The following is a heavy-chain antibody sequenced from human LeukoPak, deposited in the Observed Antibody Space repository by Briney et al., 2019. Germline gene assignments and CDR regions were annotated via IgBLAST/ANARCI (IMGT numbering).Heavy chain of an antibody. CDR2: VYHSGAT. Sequence: SETLSLTCTVSGGSMSNSYWTWIRQPPGKGLEWIGYVYHSGATNYSPSLKSRVTISVDTSKNQFSLNLNSVTAADTAVYYCARLSGSAGYWDYWGQGALVTVSS. CDR3: ARLSGSAGYWDY. CDR1: GGSMSNSY. V-gene: IGHV4-59*08. D-gene: IGHD3-9*01. J-gene: IGHJ4*02.